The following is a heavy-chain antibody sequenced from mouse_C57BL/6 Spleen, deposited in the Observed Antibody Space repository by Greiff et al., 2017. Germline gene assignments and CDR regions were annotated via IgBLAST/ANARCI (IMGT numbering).Heavy chain of an antibody. D-gene: IGHD2-4*01. V-gene: IGHV1-82*01. Sequence: QVQLQQSGPELVKPGASVKISCKASGYAFSSSWMNWVKQRPGKGLEWIGRIYPGDGDTNYNGKFKGKATLTADQSSSTAYMQLSSLTSEDFAVYFLSPPGGLDSMDYWGQGTSVTVSS. J-gene: IGHJ4*01. CDR3: SPPGGLDSMDY. CDR1: GYAFSSSW. CDR2: IYPGDGDT.